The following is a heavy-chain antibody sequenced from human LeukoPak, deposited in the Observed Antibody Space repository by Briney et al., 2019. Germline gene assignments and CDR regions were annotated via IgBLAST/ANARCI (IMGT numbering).Heavy chain of an antibody. CDR1: GGSFSGYY. J-gene: IGHJ5*02. CDR2: INHSGST. V-gene: IGHV4-34*01. CDR3: ARGDYDFWSAINWFDP. Sequence: SETLSLTCAVYGGSFSGYYWSWIRQPPGKGLEWIGEINHSGSTNYNPSLKSRVTISVDTSKNQFSLKLSSVTAADTAVYYCARGDYDFWSAINWFDPWGQGTLVTVSS. D-gene: IGHD3-3*01.